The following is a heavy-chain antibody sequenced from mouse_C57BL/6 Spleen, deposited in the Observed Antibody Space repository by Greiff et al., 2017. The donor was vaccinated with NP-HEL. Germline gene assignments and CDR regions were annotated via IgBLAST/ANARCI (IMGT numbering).Heavy chain of an antibody. D-gene: IGHD2-4*01. CDR2: INPNNGGT. CDR3: ARVRYDYDGTRYWYFDV. CDR1: GYTFTDYN. V-gene: IGHV1-18*01. J-gene: IGHJ1*03. Sequence: EVQLQQSGPELVKPGASVKIPCKASGYTFTDYNMDWVKQSHGKSLEWIGDINPNNGGTIYNQKFKGKATLTVDKSSSTAYMELRSLTSEDTAVYYWARVRYDYDGTRYWYFDVWGTGTTVTVSS.